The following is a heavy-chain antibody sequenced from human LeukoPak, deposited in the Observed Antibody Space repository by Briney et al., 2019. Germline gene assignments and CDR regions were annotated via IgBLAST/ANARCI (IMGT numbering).Heavy chain of an antibody. D-gene: IGHD2-21*01. CDR3: AKDGEPRLDWYFDL. CDR2: ISGSGGAT. CDR1: GFTFFSYA. V-gene: IGHV3-23*01. Sequence: PGGSLRLSCAVSGFTFFSYAMHWVRQAPGKGLEWVSAISGSGGATYYADSVKGRFTISRDNSRHTLYLQINSLSAEDTAIYYCAKDGEPRLDWYFDLWGRGTLVTVSS. J-gene: IGHJ2*01.